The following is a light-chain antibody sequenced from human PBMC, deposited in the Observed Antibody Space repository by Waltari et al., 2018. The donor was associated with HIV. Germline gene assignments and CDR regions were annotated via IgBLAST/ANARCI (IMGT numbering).Light chain of an antibody. J-gene: IGLJ3*02. CDR3: CSYAGSGLV. CDR1: SSDVGAYTL. CDR2: EVT. Sequence: QSALTQSASVSGSPGQSITISCTGTSSDVGAYTLVSWYQQHPGEVPKLLIYEVTKRLSGVSTRFAGAKSGNTASLTISGLQAEDEADYYCCSYAGSGLVFGGGTKLTVL. V-gene: IGLV2-23*02.